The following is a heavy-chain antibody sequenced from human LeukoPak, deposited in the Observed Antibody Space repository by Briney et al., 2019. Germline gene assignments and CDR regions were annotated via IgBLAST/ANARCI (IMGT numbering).Heavy chain of an antibody. Sequence: PGRSLRLSCAASGFTFSSYAMHWVRQAPGKGLEWVAVISYDGSNKYYADSVKGRFTISRDNSKNTLYLQMNSLRAEDTAVYYCAKEGTDYGDYDYFDYWGQGTLVTVSS. J-gene: IGHJ4*02. CDR3: AKEGTDYGDYDYFDY. CDR1: GFTFSSYA. V-gene: IGHV3-30-3*01. D-gene: IGHD4-17*01. CDR2: ISYDGSNK.